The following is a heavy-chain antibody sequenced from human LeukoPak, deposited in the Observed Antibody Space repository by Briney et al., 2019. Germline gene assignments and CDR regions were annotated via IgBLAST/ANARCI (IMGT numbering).Heavy chain of an antibody. CDR3: ATGYCSSTSCYTYYYYMDV. D-gene: IGHD2-2*02. J-gene: IGHJ6*03. CDR1: GGTFSSYA. CDR2: IIPIFGTA. Sequence: SVKVSCKASGGTFSSYAISWVRQAPGQVLEWMGGIIPIFGTANYAQKFQGRVTITTDESTSTAYMELSSLRSEDTAVYYCATGYCSSTSCYTYYYYMDVWGKGTTVTVSS. V-gene: IGHV1-69*05.